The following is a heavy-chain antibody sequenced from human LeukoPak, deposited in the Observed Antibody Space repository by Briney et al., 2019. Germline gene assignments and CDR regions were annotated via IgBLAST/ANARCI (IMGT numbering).Heavy chain of an antibody. J-gene: IGHJ4*02. CDR2: VDPEDGET. CDR3: ATDSLNLWELLGY. D-gene: IGHD1-26*01. CDR1: GYTFTDYY. V-gene: IGHV1-69-2*01. Sequence: ASVKVSCKVSGYTFTDYYMYWVQQAPGKGLEWMGLVDPEDGETIYAEKFQGRVTITADTSTDTAYMELSSLRSEDTAVYYCATDSLNLWELLGYWGQGTLVTVSS.